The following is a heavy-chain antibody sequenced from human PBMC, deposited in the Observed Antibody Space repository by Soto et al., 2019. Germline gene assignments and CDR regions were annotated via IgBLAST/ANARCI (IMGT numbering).Heavy chain of an antibody. CDR2: INPKSGGT. J-gene: IGHJ6*02. V-gene: IGHV1-2*04. CDR1: GYSFADYR. Sequence: ASVKVSCKASGYSFADYRIHWVRQAPGQGLELLGRINPKSGGTSTAQKFQGWVTMTTDTSISTASMELTRLTSDDTAIYYCARGDSTDCSNGVCSFFYNHDMDVWGQGTTVTVYS. D-gene: IGHD2-8*01. CDR3: ARGDSTDCSNGVCSFFYNHDMDV.